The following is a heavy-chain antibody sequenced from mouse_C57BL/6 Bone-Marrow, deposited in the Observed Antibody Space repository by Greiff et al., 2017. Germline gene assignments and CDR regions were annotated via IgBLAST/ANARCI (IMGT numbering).Heavy chain of an antibody. CDR3: ARDEGRQLRLAWFAY. D-gene: IGHD3-2*02. CDR2: ISDGGSYT. J-gene: IGHJ3*01. Sequence: EVHLVESGGGLVKPGGSLKLSCAASGFTFSSYAMSWVRQTPEKRLEWVATISDGGSYTYYPANVKGRFTISRDNAKNNLYLQMSHLKSEDTAMYYCARDEGRQLRLAWFAYWGQGTLVTVSA. CDR1: GFTFSSYA. V-gene: IGHV5-4*01.